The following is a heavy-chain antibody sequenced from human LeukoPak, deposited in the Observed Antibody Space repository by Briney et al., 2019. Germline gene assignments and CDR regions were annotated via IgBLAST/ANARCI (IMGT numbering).Heavy chain of an antibody. J-gene: IGHJ5*02. CDR2: ISGSGGST. CDR3: ARDPSVAATGWGRWFDH. CDR1: GFTFSNYA. V-gene: IGHV3-23*01. Sequence: GGSLRLSCAASGFTFSNYAMTWVRQAPGKGLEWVSAISGSGGSTYYADSVKGRFTISRDNSKNSLYLQMNSLRDEDTAVYYCARDPSVAATGWGRWFDHWGQGTLVTVSS. D-gene: IGHD6-13*01.